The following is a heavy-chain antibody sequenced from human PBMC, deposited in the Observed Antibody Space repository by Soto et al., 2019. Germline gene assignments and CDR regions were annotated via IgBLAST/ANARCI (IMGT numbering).Heavy chain of an antibody. J-gene: IGHJ4*02. CDR3: ASGDQGFEY. CDR2: TYYRSKWFN. Sequence: SQTLSLTCAISGDSVSSNSAALNWIRQSPSRGLEWLGRTYYRSKWFNNYALSVKSRITINPDTSKNQFSLQLNSVTPEDTAVYYCASGDQGFEYWGQGTMVTVSS. CDR1: GDSVSSNSAA. V-gene: IGHV6-1*01. D-gene: IGHD3-10*01.